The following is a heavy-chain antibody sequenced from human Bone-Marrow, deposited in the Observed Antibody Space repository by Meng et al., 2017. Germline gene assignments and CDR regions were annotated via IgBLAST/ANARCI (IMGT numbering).Heavy chain of an antibody. V-gene: IGHV4-61*02. CDR3: ARELRNGSGSYSPDY. CDR1: GGSISIGSYY. CDR2: IYTSGST. Sequence: GQLQGSGPGRGKPSQTLSLTCTVSGGSISIGSYYWSWIRQPAGKGLEWIGRIYTSGSTNYNPSLKSRVTISVDTSKNQFSLKLSSVTAADTAVYYCARELRNGSGSYSPDYWGQGTLVTVSS. J-gene: IGHJ4*02. D-gene: IGHD3-10*01.